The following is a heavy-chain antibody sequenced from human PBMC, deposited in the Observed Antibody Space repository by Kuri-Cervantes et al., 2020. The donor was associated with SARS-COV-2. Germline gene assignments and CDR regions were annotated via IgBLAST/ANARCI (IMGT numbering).Heavy chain of an antibody. Sequence: GGSLRLSCAASGFTFSSYAMSWVRQAPGKGLEWVSAISGSGGSTYYADSVKGRSTISRDNSKNTLYLQMNSLRAEDTAVYYCALRYCSSTSCRDQGYFQHWGQGTLVTVSS. CDR1: GFTFSSYA. CDR2: ISGSGGST. J-gene: IGHJ1*01. V-gene: IGHV3-23*01. CDR3: ALRYCSSTSCRDQGYFQH. D-gene: IGHD2-2*01.